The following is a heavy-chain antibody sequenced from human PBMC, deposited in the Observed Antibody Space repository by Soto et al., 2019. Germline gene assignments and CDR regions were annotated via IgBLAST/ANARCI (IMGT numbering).Heavy chain of an antibody. D-gene: IGHD6-6*01. CDR1: GGSFSGYY. Sequence: QVQLQQWGAGLLKPSETLSLTCAFFGGSFSGYYWSWIRQPPGKGLEWIGEITHSGSTYYNPSLESRVIISVDTSKNQFSLKLTSVTAADTAVYYCARCDVAARLQLCGQGTLVTVSS. V-gene: IGHV4-34*01. CDR3: ARCDVAARLQL. CDR2: ITHSGST. J-gene: IGHJ1*01.